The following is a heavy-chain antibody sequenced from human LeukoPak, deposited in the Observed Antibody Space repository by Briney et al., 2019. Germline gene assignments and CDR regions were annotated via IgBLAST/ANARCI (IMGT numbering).Heavy chain of an antibody. CDR3: ARAGCSSTSCYTGY. V-gene: IGHV3-30*03. Sequence: PGGSLRLSCAASGFTFSSYGMHWVRQAPGKGLEWVAVISYDGSNKYYADSVKGRFTISRDNSKNTLYLQMNSLRAEDTAVYYCARAGCSSTSCYTGYWGQGTLVTVSS. J-gene: IGHJ4*02. CDR1: GFTFSSYG. CDR2: ISYDGSNK. D-gene: IGHD2-2*02.